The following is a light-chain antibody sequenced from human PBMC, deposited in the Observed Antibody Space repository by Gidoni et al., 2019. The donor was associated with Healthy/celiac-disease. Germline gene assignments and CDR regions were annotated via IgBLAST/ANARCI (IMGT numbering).Light chain of an antibody. CDR2: DVS. Sequence: QSALTQPASVSGSPGLPTTISCTGTSSDVGGYNYVSWYQQHPGKAPKLMIYDVSNRPSGVSKRFSGSKSGNTASLTISGLQAEDEADYYCSSYTSSSALDWVFGGGTKLTVL. CDR1: SSDVGGYNY. CDR3: SSYTSSSALDWV. V-gene: IGLV2-14*01. J-gene: IGLJ3*02.